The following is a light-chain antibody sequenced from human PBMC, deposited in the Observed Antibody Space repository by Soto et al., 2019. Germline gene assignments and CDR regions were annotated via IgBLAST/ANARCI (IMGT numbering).Light chain of an antibody. CDR3: SSYAGSNILL. V-gene: IGLV2-8*01. J-gene: IGLJ2*01. Sequence: QSVLTQPPSASGSPGQSVTISCTGTSSDVGGYNYVSWYQQHPGKAPKLMIYEVSKRPSGVPDRFSGSKSGNTASLTVSGLQAEYEADYYCSSYAGSNILLFGGGTKLTVL. CDR1: SSDVGGYNY. CDR2: EVS.